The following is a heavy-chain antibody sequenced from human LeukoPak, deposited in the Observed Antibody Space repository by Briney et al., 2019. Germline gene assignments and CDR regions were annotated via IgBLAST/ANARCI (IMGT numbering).Heavy chain of an antibody. Sequence: SQTLSLTCAVSGDSVSSNSAAWNWIRQSPSRGLEWLVRTYYRSKWYTDYAVSVKSRITINPDTSKNQFSLQLNSVTPEDTAVYYCAREMRVVIAAYYFDYWGQGTLVTVSS. D-gene: IGHD2-21*01. CDR1: GDSVSSNSAA. V-gene: IGHV6-1*01. CDR2: TYYRSKWYT. CDR3: AREMRVVIAAYYFDY. J-gene: IGHJ4*02.